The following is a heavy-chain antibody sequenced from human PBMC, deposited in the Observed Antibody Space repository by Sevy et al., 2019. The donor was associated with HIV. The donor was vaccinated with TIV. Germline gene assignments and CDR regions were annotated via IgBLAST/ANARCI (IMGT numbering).Heavy chain of an antibody. Sequence: ETLSLTCAVYTESFSDYYWTWIRQSPGQGLEWIGDVNHSGRTNYNPSLKSRVTLSADTSKNQFSLRLISVTAADTAVYYCARAPVLGGMDVWGQGTTVTVSS. CDR3: ARAPVLGGMDV. CDR1: TESFSDYY. D-gene: IGHD1-26*01. V-gene: IGHV4-34*01. J-gene: IGHJ6*02. CDR2: VNHSGRT.